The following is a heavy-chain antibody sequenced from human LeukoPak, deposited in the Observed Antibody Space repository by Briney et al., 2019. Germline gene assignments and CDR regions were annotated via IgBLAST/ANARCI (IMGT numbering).Heavy chain of an antibody. CDR3: AGPGSGYDDQLD. CDR1: GFTFRSYW. D-gene: IGHD5-12*01. J-gene: IGHJ4*02. V-gene: IGHV3-7*05. Sequence: PGGSLRLSCAASGFTFRSYWMSWVRQAPGKGLEWVANIKQDGSEKYYVDSVKGRFTISRDNAKNSLYLQMNSLRAEDTAVYYCAGPGSGYDDQLDWGQGTLVTVSS. CDR2: IKQDGSEK.